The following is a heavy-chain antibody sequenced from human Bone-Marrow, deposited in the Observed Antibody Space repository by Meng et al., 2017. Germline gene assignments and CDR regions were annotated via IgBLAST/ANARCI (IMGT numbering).Heavy chain of an antibody. CDR1: GDSVSSGGHY. J-gene: IGHJ4*02. V-gene: IGHV4-31*03. D-gene: IGHD6-13*01. CDR3: ARGAAAGYYFDY. CDR2: IYYSGST. Sequence: VQLQESGPGLLKPSQTLSLTCTVSGDSVSSGGHYWSWIRQHPGKGLEWFGYIYYSGSTYHNPSLKSRLTISVDTSKNQFSLKLRSVTAADTAVYYCARGAAAGYYFDYWGQGTLVTVSS.